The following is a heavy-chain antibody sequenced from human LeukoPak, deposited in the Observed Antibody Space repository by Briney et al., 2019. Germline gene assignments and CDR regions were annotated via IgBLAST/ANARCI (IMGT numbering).Heavy chain of an antibody. V-gene: IGHV3-48*02. CDR2: ISSSSSAI. D-gene: IGHD3-10*01. J-gene: IGHJ4*02. CDR3: ARGGWARPDY. CDR1: GFTFSNYG. Sequence: GGSLRLSCTASGFTFSNYGMNWVRQAPGKGLKWVSYISSSSSAINYADSVKGRFTISRDNAKNSLFLQMNSLRDEDTAVYYCARGGWARPDYWGQGTLVTVSS.